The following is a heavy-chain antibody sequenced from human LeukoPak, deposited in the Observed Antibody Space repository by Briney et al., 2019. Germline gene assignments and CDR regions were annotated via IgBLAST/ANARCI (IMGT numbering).Heavy chain of an antibody. CDR3: TTPTVATNFDY. CDR2: ISSSGTTT. Sequence: GGSLRLSCAASGFSFSVYEMHWVRQAPGKGLEWISDISSSGTTTYYADSVKGRFTISRDNAKNSLYLQMNSLRAEDTAVYYCTTPTVATNFDYWGQGTLVTVSS. D-gene: IGHD5-12*01. V-gene: IGHV3-48*03. CDR1: GFSFSVYE. J-gene: IGHJ4*02.